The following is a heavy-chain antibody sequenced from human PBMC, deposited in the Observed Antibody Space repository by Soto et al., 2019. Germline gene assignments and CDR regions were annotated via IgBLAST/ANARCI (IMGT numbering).Heavy chain of an antibody. CDR1: GYTFTGYY. Sequence: ASVKVSCKASGYTFTGYYMHWVRQAPGQGLEWMGWINPNSGGTNYAQKFQGWVTMTRDTSISTAYMELSRLRSDDTVVYYCARVGHLQWLAFDIWGQGTMVTVS. J-gene: IGHJ3*02. CDR3: ARVGHLQWLAFDI. D-gene: IGHD6-19*01. CDR2: INPNSGGT. V-gene: IGHV1-2*04.